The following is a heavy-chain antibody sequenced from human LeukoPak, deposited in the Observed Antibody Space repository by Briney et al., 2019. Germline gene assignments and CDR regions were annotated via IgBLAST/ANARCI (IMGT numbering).Heavy chain of an antibody. V-gene: IGHV1-18*01. J-gene: IGHJ1*01. CDR3: ARDRVQIVGASSVYFQY. CDR1: GYTFTSSG. CDR2: ISGYNGNT. Sequence: ASVKVSCKASGYTFTSSGISWVRQAPGQGLEWMGWISGYNGNTKYAQSFQGRVTMTTDTSTSTAYMDLRSLRSDDTAMYFCARDRVQIVGASSVYFQYWGQGILVTVSS. D-gene: IGHD1-26*01.